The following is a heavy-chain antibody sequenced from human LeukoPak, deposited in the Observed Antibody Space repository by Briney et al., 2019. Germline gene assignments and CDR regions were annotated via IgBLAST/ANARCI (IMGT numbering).Heavy chain of an antibody. CDR3: AMSYYYDSSGYRIDY. Sequence: SETLSLTCTVSGGSISSYYWSWIRQPPGQGLEWIGYIYYSGSTNYNPSLKSRVTISVDTSKNQFSLKLSSVTAADTAVYYCAMSYYYDSSGYRIDYWGQGTLVTVSS. J-gene: IGHJ4*02. V-gene: IGHV4-59*08. D-gene: IGHD3-22*01. CDR1: GGSISSYY. CDR2: IYYSGST.